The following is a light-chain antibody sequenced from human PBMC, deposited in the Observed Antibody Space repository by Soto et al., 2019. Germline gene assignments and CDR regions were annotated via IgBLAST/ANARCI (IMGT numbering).Light chain of an antibody. CDR2: KVS. CDR1: QSLVHSDGNTY. J-gene: IGKJ5*01. Sequence: DVVVTQSPLSLPVTLGQAASISCRSSQSLVHSDGNTYLSWFHQRTGQSPRRLIYKVSIRDSGVPDRFSGSGSGTDFTLKISRVEAEDVGVYYCMQGSHWPPITFGQGTRLEIK. V-gene: IGKV2-30*02. CDR3: MQGSHWPPIT.